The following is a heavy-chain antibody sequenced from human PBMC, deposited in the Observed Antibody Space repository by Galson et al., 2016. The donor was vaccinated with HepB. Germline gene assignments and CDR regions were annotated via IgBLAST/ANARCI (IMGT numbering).Heavy chain of an antibody. CDR1: GYTFNTHG. D-gene: IGHD1-1*01. J-gene: IGHJ3*02. Sequence: QSGAEVKKPGASVKVSCKASGYTFNTHGINWVRQAPGQGLEWMGWISAHNGNTNYAQKFRGRVAMTTDTSTNTAYMEFRSLRSDDTAVYYCARDSWMTVKSVGNAFDIWGQGTMVTVSS. CDR2: ISAHNGNT. V-gene: IGHV1-18*01. CDR3: ARDSWMTVKSVGNAFDI.